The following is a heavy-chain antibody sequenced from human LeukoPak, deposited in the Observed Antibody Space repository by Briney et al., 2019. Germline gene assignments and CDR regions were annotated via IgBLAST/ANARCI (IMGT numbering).Heavy chain of an antibody. CDR3: ARAGYSYGRYYYMDV. CDR2: ISSSSSTI. J-gene: IGHJ6*03. D-gene: IGHD5-18*01. CDR1: GFTFSSYS. Sequence: GGSLRLSCAASGFTFSSYSMNWVRQAPGKGLEWVSYISSSSSTIYYADSVKGRFTISRDNAKNSLYLQMNSLRAEDTAVYYCARAGYSYGRYYYMDVWGKGTTVTVSS. V-gene: IGHV3-48*01.